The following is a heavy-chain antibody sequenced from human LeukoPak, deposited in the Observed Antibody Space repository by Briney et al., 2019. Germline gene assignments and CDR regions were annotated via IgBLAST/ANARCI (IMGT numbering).Heavy chain of an antibody. CDR2: ISAYNGNT. D-gene: IGHD3-10*01. J-gene: IGHJ4*02. V-gene: IGHV1-18*01. CDR3: ARAAPLYYYGSGSPNYYFDY. Sequence: ASVKVSCKASGYTFTSYGISWVRQAPGQGLEWMGWISAYNGNTNYAQKLQGRVTMTTDTSTSTAYMELGSLRSDDTAVYYCARAAPLYYYGSGSPNYYFDYWGQGTLVTVSS. CDR1: GYTFTSYG.